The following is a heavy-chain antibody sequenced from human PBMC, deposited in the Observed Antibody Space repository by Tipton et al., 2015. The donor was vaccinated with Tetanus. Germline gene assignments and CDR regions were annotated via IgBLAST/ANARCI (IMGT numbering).Heavy chain of an antibody. D-gene: IGHD6-6*01. J-gene: IGHJ6*02. CDR3: ASDFEYSSSSGSPDGMDV. CDR1: GFTVSSNY. V-gene: IGHV3-66*01. Sequence: SLRLSCAASGFTVSSNYMSWVRQAPGKGLEWVSVIYSGGSTYYADSVKGRFTISRDNSKNTLYLQMNSLRAEDTAVYYCASDFEYSSSSGSPDGMDVWGQGTTVTVSS. CDR2: IYSGGST.